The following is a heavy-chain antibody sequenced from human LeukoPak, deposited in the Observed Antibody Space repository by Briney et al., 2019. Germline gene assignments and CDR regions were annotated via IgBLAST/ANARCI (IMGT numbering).Heavy chain of an antibody. D-gene: IGHD6-19*01. CDR1: GFTFSSYA. V-gene: IGHV3-30*04. Sequence: PGRSLRLSCAASGFTFSSYAMHWVRQAPGKGLEWVAVISYDGSNKYYADSVKGRFTISRDNSKNTLYLQMNSLRAEDTAVYYCARDSHPYSSGYQYFQHWGQGTLVTVSS. CDR3: ARDSHPYSSGYQYFQH. CDR2: ISYDGSNK. J-gene: IGHJ1*01.